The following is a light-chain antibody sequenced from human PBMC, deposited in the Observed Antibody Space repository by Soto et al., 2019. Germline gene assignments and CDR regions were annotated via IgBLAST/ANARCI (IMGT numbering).Light chain of an antibody. Sequence: QSALTQPPSASGSPGQSVTISCTGTSSDIGGYDYVSWYQQHPGKAPKLMISAVSERPSGVPDRFSGSRSGNTASLTVSGLQAEDEAIYYCSSYAGSNNVLVFGGGTKLTVL. CDR3: SSYAGSNNVLV. CDR1: SSDIGGYDY. J-gene: IGLJ3*02. CDR2: AVS. V-gene: IGLV2-8*01.